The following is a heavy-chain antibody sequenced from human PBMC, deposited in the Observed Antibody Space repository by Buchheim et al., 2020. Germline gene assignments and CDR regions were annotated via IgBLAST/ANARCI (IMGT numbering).Heavy chain of an antibody. CDR2: IYYSGST. V-gene: IGHV4-31*03. CDR3: AREATLGYCSSTSCYIFPDYYYYYMDV. J-gene: IGHJ6*03. D-gene: IGHD2-2*02. Sequence: QVQLQESGPGLVKPSQTLSLTCTVSGGSIGSGGYYWSWIRQHPGKGLEWIGYIYYSGSTYYNPSLKSRVTISVDTSKNQFSLKLSSVTAADTAVYYCAREATLGYCSSTSCYIFPDYYYYYMDVWGKGTT. CDR1: GGSIGSGGYY.